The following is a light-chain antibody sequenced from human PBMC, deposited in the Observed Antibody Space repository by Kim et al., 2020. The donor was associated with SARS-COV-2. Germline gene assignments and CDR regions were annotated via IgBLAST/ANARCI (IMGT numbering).Light chain of an antibody. Sequence: SVSPGERAPLSCRASQSVNSNVAWYQQKPGQAPRLLIYGASTRATGIPARFSGSGSGTEFTLTISSLQSEDFAVYYCQQYNNWPDTFGQGTKLEI. CDR1: QSVNSN. CDR2: GAS. J-gene: IGKJ2*01. V-gene: IGKV3-15*01. CDR3: QQYNNWPDT.